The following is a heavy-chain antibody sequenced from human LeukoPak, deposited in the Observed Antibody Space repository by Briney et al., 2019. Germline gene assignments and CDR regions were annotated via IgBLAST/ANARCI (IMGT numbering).Heavy chain of an antibody. CDR3: AKDWHILSGRNCFDP. D-gene: IGHD3-9*01. Sequence: ASVKVSCKASGYTFTSYYMHWVRQAPGQGLEWMGWISAYNGNTNYAQKFQGRVTMTTDTSTSTAYMELRSLTSDDTAMYYCAKDWHILSGRNCFDPWGQGTLVTVSS. J-gene: IGHJ5*02. CDR1: GYTFTSYY. CDR2: ISAYNGNT. V-gene: IGHV1-18*04.